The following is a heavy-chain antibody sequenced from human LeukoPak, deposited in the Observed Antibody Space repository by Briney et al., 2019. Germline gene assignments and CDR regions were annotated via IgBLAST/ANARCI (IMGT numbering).Heavy chain of an antibody. CDR3: ARVRGDQSSFDY. CDR2: IYHSGST. Sequence: SETLSLTCAVSGYSISSGYYWGWIRQPPGKGLEWVGSIYHSGSTYYNPSLKSRVTISVDTSKNQFSLKLSSVTAADTAVYYCARVRGDQSSFDYWGQGTLVTVSS. V-gene: IGHV4-38-2*01. CDR1: GYSISSGYY. J-gene: IGHJ4*02. D-gene: IGHD3-16*01.